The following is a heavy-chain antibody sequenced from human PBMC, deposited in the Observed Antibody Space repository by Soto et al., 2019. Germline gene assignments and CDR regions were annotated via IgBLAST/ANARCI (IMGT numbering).Heavy chain of an antibody. J-gene: IGHJ3*02. CDR1: GGTFSSYA. V-gene: IGHV1-69*06. Sequence: QVQLVQSGAEVKKPGSSVKVSCKASGGTFSSYAISWVRQAPGQGLEWMGGIIPIFGTANYAQKFQGRVTITADKSTSTAYMELSSLRSEDTAVYYCARDLPHDVDTAMVMALNAFDIWGQGTMVTVSS. CDR3: ARDLPHDVDTAMVMALNAFDI. CDR2: IIPIFGTA. D-gene: IGHD5-18*01.